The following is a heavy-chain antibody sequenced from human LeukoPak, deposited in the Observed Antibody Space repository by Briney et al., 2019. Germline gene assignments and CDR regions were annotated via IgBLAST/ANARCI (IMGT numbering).Heavy chain of an antibody. Sequence: ASVKVSCKASGYTFTSYGISWVRQAPGQGLEWMGWISAYNGNTNYALKLQGRVTMTTDTSTSTAYMELRSLRSDDTAVYYCARASYLFGRPGYWGQGTLVTVSS. J-gene: IGHJ4*02. CDR1: GYTFTSYG. CDR2: ISAYNGNT. CDR3: ARASYLFGRPGY. V-gene: IGHV1-18*01. D-gene: IGHD3-16*01.